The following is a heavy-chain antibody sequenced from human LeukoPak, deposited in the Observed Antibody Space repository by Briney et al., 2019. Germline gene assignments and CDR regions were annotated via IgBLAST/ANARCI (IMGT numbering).Heavy chain of an antibody. CDR3: ARVRGGSSYYMDV. Sequence: GGSLRLSCAASGFTLSSYSMYLVRQAPGKGLEWVSSISSSSSYICYADSVKGRFTISRDNAKNSLYLQMNSLRAEDTAVYYCARVRGGSSYYMDVWGKGTTVTVSS. CDR2: ISSSSSYI. J-gene: IGHJ6*03. V-gene: IGHV3-21*01. D-gene: IGHD6-13*01. CDR1: GFTLSSYS.